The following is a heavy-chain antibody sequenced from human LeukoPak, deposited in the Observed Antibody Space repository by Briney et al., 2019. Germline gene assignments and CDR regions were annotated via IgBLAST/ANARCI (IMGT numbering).Heavy chain of an antibody. CDR2: IYTSGST. V-gene: IGHV4-4*09. J-gene: IGHJ4*02. D-gene: IGHD5-18*01. Sequence: NSSETLSLTCTVSGGSISSYYWSWIRQPPGKGLEWIGYIYTSGSTNYNPSLKSRVTISVGTSKNQFSLKLSSVTAADTAVYYCARGAMVTLFDYWGQGTLVTVSS. CDR3: ARGAMVTLFDY. CDR1: GGSISSYY.